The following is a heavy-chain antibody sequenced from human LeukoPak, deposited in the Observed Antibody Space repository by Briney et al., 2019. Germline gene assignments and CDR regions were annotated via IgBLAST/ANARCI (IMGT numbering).Heavy chain of an antibody. D-gene: IGHD2-2*01. J-gene: IGHJ4*02. V-gene: IGHV4-4*02. CDR1: GGSISSSNW. CDR3: ARLTPFRYCSSTSCYGVESD. CDR2: IYHSGST. Sequence: PSETLSLTCAGSGGSISSSNWWSWVRQPPGKGLEWVGEIYHSGSTNYNPSLKSRVTISVDKSKNQFSLKLSSVTAADTAVYYCARLTPFRYCSSTSCYGVESDWGQGTLVTVSS.